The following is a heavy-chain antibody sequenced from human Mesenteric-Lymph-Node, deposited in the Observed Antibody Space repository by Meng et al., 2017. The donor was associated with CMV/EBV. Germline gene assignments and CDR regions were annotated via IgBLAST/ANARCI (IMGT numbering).Heavy chain of an antibody. CDR3: ARLGGYHKLGHFDY. V-gene: IGHV4-59*01. Sequence: GSLRLSCTVSGGSMRTYYWSWIRQPPGKGLEWIGTIYYSGSTNYGASLKSRVTMSVDTSKNHFSLELTSVTAADTAVYYCARLGGYHKLGHFDYWGLGTLVTVSS. J-gene: IGHJ4*02. CDR2: IYYSGST. CDR1: GGSMRTYY. D-gene: IGHD6-25*01.